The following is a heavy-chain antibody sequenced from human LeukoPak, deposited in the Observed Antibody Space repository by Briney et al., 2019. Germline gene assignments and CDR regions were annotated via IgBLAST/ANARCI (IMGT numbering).Heavy chain of an antibody. CDR1: GYTFTSYG. D-gene: IGHD3-9*01. CDR2: ISAYNGNT. J-gene: IGHJ4*02. CDR3: ARDPNYGILTGSFEFDY. V-gene: IGHV1-18*01. Sequence: ASVKVSCKASGYTFTSYGISWVRQAPGQGLEWMGWISAYNGNTNYAQKLQGRVTMTTDTSTSTAYMELRSLRSDDTAVYYCARDPNYGILTGSFEFDYWGQGTLVTVSS.